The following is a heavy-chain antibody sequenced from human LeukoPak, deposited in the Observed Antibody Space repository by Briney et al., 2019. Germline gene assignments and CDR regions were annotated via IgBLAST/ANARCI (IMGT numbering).Heavy chain of an antibody. CDR2: IYYSGST. Sequence: SQTLSLTCTVSGGSISSGDYYWSWIRQPPGKGLEWIGYIYYSGSTYYNPSLKSRVTISVDTSKNQFSLKLSSVTAADTAVYYCARDQAAIFGVVIDRYMDVWGKGTTVTVSS. J-gene: IGHJ6*03. V-gene: IGHV4-30-4*08. CDR3: ARDQAAIFGVVIDRYMDV. D-gene: IGHD3-3*01. CDR1: GGSISSGDYY.